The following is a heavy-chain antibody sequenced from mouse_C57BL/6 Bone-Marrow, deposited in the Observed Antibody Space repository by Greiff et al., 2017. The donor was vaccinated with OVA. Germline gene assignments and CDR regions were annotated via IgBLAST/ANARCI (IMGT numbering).Heavy chain of an antibody. Sequence: EVKLMESGEGLVKPGGSLKLSCAASGFTFSSYAMSWVRQTPEKRLEWVAYISSGGDYIYYADTVKGRFTISRDNARNTLYLQMSSLKSEDTAMYYCTRDRGTDWYFDVWGTGTTVTVSS. V-gene: IGHV5-9-1*02. D-gene: IGHD2-14*01. CDR1: GFTFSSYA. CDR3: TRDRGTDWYFDV. CDR2: ISSGGDYI. J-gene: IGHJ1*03.